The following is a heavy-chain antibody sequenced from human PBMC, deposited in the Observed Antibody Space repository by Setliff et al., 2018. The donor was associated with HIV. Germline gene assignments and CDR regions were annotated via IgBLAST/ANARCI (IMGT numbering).Heavy chain of an antibody. CDR2: INPSGGST. J-gene: IGHJ3*02. CDR1: GYTFTSYY. CDR3: ARGGLAYYDSSGNDAFDI. D-gene: IGHD3-22*01. Sequence: ASVKVSCKASGYTFTSYYMHWVRQAPGQGLEWMGIINPSGGSTSYAQKFQGRVTMTRDTSTSTVYMELSSLRSEDTAVFYCARGGLAYYDSSGNDAFDIWGQGTMVTVSS. V-gene: IGHV1-46*01.